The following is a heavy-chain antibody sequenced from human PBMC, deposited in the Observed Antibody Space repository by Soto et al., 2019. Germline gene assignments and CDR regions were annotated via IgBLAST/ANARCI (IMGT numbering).Heavy chain of an antibody. CDR3: AIESIPVPGTPILY. Sequence: GGALRLSCAASGFTFSRYALHWVRQAPGKGLKWVAVISYDGSNKYYADSVKGRFTISRDNSKNTLYLQMNSLRAEDTAVYYCAIESIPVPGTPILYRCKGTLLTVSS. CDR2: ISYDGSNK. V-gene: IGHV3-30-3*01. CDR1: GFTFSRYA. D-gene: IGHD6-19*01. J-gene: IGHJ4*02.